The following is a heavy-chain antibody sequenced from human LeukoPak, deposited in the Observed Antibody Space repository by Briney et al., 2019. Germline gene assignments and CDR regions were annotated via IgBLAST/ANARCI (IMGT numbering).Heavy chain of an antibody. V-gene: IGHV4-39*01. Sequence: PSETLSLTCTVSGGSISSSSYYWGWIRQPPGKGLEWIGSIYYGGSAYYNPSLKSRVTISVDTSKNQFSLKLSSVTAADTAVYYCARRVVVTQTIDYWGQGTLVTVSS. CDR2: IYYGGSA. J-gene: IGHJ4*02. D-gene: IGHD2-21*02. CDR3: ARRVVVTQTIDY. CDR1: GGSISSSSYY.